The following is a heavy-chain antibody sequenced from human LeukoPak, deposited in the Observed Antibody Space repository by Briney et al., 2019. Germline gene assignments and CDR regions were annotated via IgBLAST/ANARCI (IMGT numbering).Heavy chain of an antibody. J-gene: IGHJ4*02. CDR2: ISGSGGST. V-gene: IGHV3-23*01. CDR3: AKDEYYYDSSGNFDY. D-gene: IGHD3-22*01. Sequence: GGSLRLSCAVSGFTFSSYAMSWVRQAPGKGLEWVSAISGSGGSTYYADSVKGRFTISRDNSKNTLYLQMNSLRAEDTAVYYCAKDEYYYDSSGNFDYWGQGTLVTVSS. CDR1: GFTFSSYA.